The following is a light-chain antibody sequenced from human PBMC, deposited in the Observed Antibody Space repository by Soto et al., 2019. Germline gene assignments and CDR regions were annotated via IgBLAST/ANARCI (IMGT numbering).Light chain of an antibody. CDR2: DSS. Sequence: EILMTQSPATLSVSPGERATLSCRASQRVSSNLAWYQQKLGQAPRLLIFDSSTRATGIPARFSGSGSGTAFTLTISSLQSEDFAVYFCQQYHNWPLYTFGQGTKLEIK. CDR3: QQYHNWPLYT. J-gene: IGKJ2*01. V-gene: IGKV3-15*01. CDR1: QRVSSN.